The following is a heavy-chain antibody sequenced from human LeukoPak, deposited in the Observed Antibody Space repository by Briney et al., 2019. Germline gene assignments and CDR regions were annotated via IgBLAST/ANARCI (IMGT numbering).Heavy chain of an antibody. V-gene: IGHV4-34*01. D-gene: IGHD6-19*01. J-gene: IGHJ4*02. Sequence: SETLSPXCAVYGGSFSGYYWSWIRQPPGKELEWIGEINHSGSTNYNPSLKSRVTISVDTSKNQFSLKLSSVTAADTAVYYCARHGISGWYIDDYWGQGTLVTVSS. CDR2: INHSGST. CDR1: GGSFSGYY. CDR3: ARHGISGWYIDDY.